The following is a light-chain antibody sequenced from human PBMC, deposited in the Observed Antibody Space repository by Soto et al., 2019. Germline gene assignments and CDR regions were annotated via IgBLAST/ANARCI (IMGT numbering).Light chain of an antibody. CDR1: QSVSSY. Sequence: EIVLTQSPATLSLSPGERATLSCRASQSVSSYLAWYQQKPGQAPRLLIYDASNMANGIPARFSGSGSGTDFTCTTSSIEPEDFAVYYCQQRSNWAPLTYGGGTKVEIK. CDR2: DAS. CDR3: QQRSNWAPLT. J-gene: IGKJ4*01. V-gene: IGKV3-11*01.